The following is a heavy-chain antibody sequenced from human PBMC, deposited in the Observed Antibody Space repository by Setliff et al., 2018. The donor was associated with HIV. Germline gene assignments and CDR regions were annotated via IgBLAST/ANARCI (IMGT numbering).Heavy chain of an antibody. J-gene: IGHJ3*02. Sequence: SETLSLTCTVSGGSISSSSYYWGWIRQPPGKGLVWMGSIYYSGSTYYNPSLKSRVTISVDTSKNQFSLKLSSVTAADTAVYYCARHIVGGWDGFDIWGQGTMVTVSS. CDR1: GGSISSSSYY. CDR2: IYYSGST. D-gene: IGHD1-26*01. V-gene: IGHV4-39*01. CDR3: ARHIVGGWDGFDI.